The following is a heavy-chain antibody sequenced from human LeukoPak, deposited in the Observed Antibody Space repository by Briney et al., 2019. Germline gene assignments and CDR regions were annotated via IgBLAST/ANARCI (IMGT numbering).Heavy chain of an antibody. CDR2: IYYSGST. CDR3: TYYYDSSGYYPSYYYYMDV. D-gene: IGHD3-22*01. CDR1: GGSISSYY. Sequence: PSETLSLICTVSGGSISSYYWSWIRQPPGKGLEWIGYIYYSGSTNYNPSLKSRVTISVDTSKNQFSLKLSSVTAADTAVYYCTYYYDSSGYYPSYYYYMDVWGKGTTVTVSS. J-gene: IGHJ6*03. V-gene: IGHV4-59*01.